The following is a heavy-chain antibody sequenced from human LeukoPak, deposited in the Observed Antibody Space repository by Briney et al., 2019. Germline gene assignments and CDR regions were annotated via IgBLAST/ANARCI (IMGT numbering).Heavy chain of an antibody. CDR1: GFTFSDFG. D-gene: IGHD4-17*01. Sequence: GGSLRLSCAASGFTFSDFGMHWVRQAPGKGLEWVALIRSDGSNKYYAESVKGRFTIARDSSKNTLFLQMNSLRVEDTAVYYCAKDRDDYGNDCWGQGARVSVSS. CDR2: IRSDGSNK. CDR3: AKDRDDYGNDC. J-gene: IGHJ4*02. V-gene: IGHV3-30*02.